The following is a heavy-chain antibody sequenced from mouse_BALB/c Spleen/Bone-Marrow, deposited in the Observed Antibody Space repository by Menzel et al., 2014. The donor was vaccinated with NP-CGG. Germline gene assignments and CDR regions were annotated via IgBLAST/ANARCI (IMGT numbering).Heavy chain of an antibody. CDR2: IYPGNVNT. J-gene: IGHJ3*01. CDR3: ARAPDSSPAWFAY. CDR1: GYTFTSYY. D-gene: IGHD1-1*01. Sequence: QVQLQQSGPELVKPGASVRISCKASGYTFTSYYIHWVKQRPGQGLEWIGWIYPGNVNTKYNEKFKGKATLTADKSSSTAYRHLSSLTSEDSAVYFCARAPDSSPAWFAYWGQGTLVTVSA. V-gene: IGHV1S56*01.